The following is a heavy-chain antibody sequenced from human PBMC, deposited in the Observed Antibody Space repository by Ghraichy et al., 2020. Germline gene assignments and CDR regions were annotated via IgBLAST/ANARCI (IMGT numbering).Heavy chain of an antibody. V-gene: IGHV3-21*01. CDR3: ARVKIMVRGDKDAFDI. J-gene: IGHJ3*02. CDR1: GFTFSSYS. CDR2: ISSSSYI. Sequence: GGSLRLSCAASGFTFSSYSMNWVRQAPGKGLEWVSSISSSSYIYYADSVKGRFTISRDNAKNSLYLQMNSLRAEDTAVYYCARVKIMVRGDKDAFDIWGQGTMVTVSS. D-gene: IGHD3-10*01.